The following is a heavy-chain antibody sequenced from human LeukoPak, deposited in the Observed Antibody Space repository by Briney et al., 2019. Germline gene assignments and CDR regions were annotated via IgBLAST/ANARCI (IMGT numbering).Heavy chain of an antibody. CDR2: IYSGGST. D-gene: IGHD2-2*01. V-gene: IGHV3-53*01. Sequence: GGSLRLSCAASGFTVSSNYMSWVRQAPGKGLEWVSVIYSGGSTYYADSVKGRFTISRDNSKNTLYLQMNSLRAEDTAVYYCARDHKCSSTSCLGDFDYWGQGTLVTVSS. CDR3: ARDHKCSSTSCLGDFDY. J-gene: IGHJ4*02. CDR1: GFTVSSNY.